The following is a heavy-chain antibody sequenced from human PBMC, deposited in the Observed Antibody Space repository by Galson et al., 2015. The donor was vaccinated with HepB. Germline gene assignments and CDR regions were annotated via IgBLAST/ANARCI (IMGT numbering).Heavy chain of an antibody. CDR1: GFTLSSYA. D-gene: IGHD6-13*01. Sequence: SLRLSCAASGFTLSSYAMSWVRQAPGKGLEWVSAISGSGGSTYYADSVKGRFTISRDNSKNTLYLQMNSLRAEDTAVYYCASRIIAAAGRFDYWGQGTLVTVSS. CDR3: ASRIIAAAGRFDY. J-gene: IGHJ4*02. V-gene: IGHV3-23*01. CDR2: ISGSGGST.